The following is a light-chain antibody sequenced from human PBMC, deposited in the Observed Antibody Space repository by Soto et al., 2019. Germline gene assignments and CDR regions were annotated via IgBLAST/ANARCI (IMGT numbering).Light chain of an antibody. CDR1: SSDVGGYNY. Sequence: QSALTQPPSASGSPGQSVTISCTGTSSDVGGYNYVSWFQQHPGKAPKLILYEVTKRPSGVPDRFSGSKSGNTASLTVSGLQAEDETEYYCSSYAGSNTFDVFGTGTKFTVL. V-gene: IGLV2-8*01. CDR2: EVT. J-gene: IGLJ1*01. CDR3: SSYAGSNTFDV.